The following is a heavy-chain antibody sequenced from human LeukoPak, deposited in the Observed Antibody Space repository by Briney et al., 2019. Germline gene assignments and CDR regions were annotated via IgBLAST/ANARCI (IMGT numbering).Heavy chain of an antibody. J-gene: IGHJ4*02. Sequence: ASVKVSCKASGYTFTSYGISWVRQAPGQGLEWMGIINPSGGSTSYAQKFQGRVTMTRDMSTSTVYMELSSLRSEDTAVYYCARAVLPRIVGATSMTYWGQGTLVTVSS. D-gene: IGHD1-26*01. V-gene: IGHV1-46*01. CDR2: INPSGGST. CDR1: GYTFTSYG. CDR3: ARAVLPRIVGATSMTY.